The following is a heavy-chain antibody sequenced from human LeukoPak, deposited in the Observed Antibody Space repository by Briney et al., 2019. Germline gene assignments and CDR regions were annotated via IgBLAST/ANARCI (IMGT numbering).Heavy chain of an antibody. J-gene: IGHJ4*02. D-gene: IGHD3-22*01. CDR2: IKQDGSEK. CDR3: ARAAYYYDSSGYYDY. CDR1: GFTFSSYW. V-gene: IGHV3-7*01. Sequence: GGSLRLSCAASGFTFSSYWVSWVRQAPGKGLEWVANIKQDGSEKYYVDSVKGRFTISRDNAKNSLYLQMNSLRAEDTAVYYCARAAYYYDSSGYYDYWGQGTLVTVSS.